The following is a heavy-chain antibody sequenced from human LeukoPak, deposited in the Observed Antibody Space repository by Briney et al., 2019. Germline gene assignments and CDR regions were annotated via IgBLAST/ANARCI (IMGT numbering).Heavy chain of an antibody. V-gene: IGHV4-30-4*07. J-gene: IGHJ4*02. CDR3: ARDQGADNGDYGLDY. D-gene: IGHD4-17*01. CDR1: GVSINGGTYS. CDR2: IYYSGST. Sequence: SETLSLTCAVSGVSINGGTYSWRWLRQSPGKGLEWLGYIYYSGSTYYNPSLKSRISISMDTSKNQFSLKLSSVTAADTAVYYCARDQGADNGDYGLDYWGQGTLVTVSS.